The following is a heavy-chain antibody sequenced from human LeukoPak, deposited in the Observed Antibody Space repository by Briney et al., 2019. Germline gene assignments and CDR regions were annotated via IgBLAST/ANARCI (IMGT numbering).Heavy chain of an antibody. Sequence: PGGSLRLSCAASGFTVTTKSMAWVRQAPGRGLEWVSVFYSPGSTYYADSVHGRFTISRDNSLNTLFLQMNSLRVEHTAVYYCASARESCIGSTCYEYFHHWGQGTPLTVSS. J-gene: IGHJ1*01. CDR1: GFTVTTKS. CDR2: FYSPGST. V-gene: IGHV3-53*01. CDR3: ASARESCIGSTCYEYFHH. D-gene: IGHD2-2*01.